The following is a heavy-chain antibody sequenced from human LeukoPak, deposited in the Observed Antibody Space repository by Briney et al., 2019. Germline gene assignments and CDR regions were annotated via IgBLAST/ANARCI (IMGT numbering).Heavy chain of an antibody. CDR3: ASGLRFLMST. CDR2: IYTSGST. J-gene: IGHJ5*02. CDR1: GGSISSYY. D-gene: IGHD3-3*01. Sequence: SETLSLTCTVSGGSISSYYWSWIRQPPGKGLEWIGYIYTSGSTNYNPSLKSRVTISVDTSKNQFSLKLSSVTAADTAVYYYASGLRFLMSTWGQGTLVTVSS. V-gene: IGHV4-4*09.